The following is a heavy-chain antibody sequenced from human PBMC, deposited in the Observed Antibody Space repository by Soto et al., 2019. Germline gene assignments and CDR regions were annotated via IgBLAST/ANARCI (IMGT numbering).Heavy chain of an antibody. CDR1: GFTFRGYW. Sequence: EVQLVESGGGLVQPGGSLRLSCVASGFTFRGYWMSWVRQAPGKGLEWVANINEDESEKNYVDSVKGRFTISRDNAKNSLYLQMNSLRAEDTAMYFCARGDFYSGDLWGQGTLVTVSP. CDR2: INEDESEK. CDR3: ARGDFYSGDL. V-gene: IGHV3-7*05. J-gene: IGHJ5*02. D-gene: IGHD4-4*01.